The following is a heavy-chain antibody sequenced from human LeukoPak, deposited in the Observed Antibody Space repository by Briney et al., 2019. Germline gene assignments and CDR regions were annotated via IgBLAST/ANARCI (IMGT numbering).Heavy chain of an antibody. Sequence: ASVKVSCKASGGTFSSYAISWVRQAPGRGLEWMGIINPSGGSTSYAQKFQGRVTMTRDTSTSTVYMELSSLRSEDTAVYYCARELKGDYFDYWGQGTLVTVSS. D-gene: IGHD2-8*01. J-gene: IGHJ4*02. CDR2: INPSGGST. V-gene: IGHV1-46*01. CDR1: GGTFSSYA. CDR3: ARELKGDYFDY.